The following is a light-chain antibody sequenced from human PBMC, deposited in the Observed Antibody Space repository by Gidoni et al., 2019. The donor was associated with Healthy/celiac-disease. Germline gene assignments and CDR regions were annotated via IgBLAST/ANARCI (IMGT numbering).Light chain of an antibody. CDR1: QGIRSY. CDR2: AAS. J-gene: IGKJ1*01. CDR3: QQYYSFPWT. V-gene: IGKV1D-8*01. Sequence: VIWMTQSPSLLSASTGDRVTISCRMSQGIRSYLAWYQQKPGKAPELLIYAASTLESGVPSRFSGSGSGTDFTLTISCLQSEDFAIYYCQQYYSFPWTFXXXTKVEIK.